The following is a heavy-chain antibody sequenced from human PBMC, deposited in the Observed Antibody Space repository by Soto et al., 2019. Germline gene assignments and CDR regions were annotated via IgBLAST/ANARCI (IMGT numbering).Heavy chain of an antibody. D-gene: IGHD4-17*01. Sequence: QVQLVESGGGLVKPGGSLRLSCVASGFTFNDYYMSWIRQAPGKGLEWVSYISSSSGYTNYADSVKGRFTISRDNARNSLNLQMTSMRGEDTAVYYCARGGTTVSDFGGQGPLVTVSS. CDR3: ARGGTTVSDF. V-gene: IGHV3-11*06. CDR1: GFTFNDYY. CDR2: ISSSSGYT. J-gene: IGHJ4*02.